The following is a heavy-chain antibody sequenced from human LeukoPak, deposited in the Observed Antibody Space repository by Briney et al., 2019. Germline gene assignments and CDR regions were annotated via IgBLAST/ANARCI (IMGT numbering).Heavy chain of an antibody. CDR3: ARAHYGSGSYYNYYYYMDV. CDR1: GYTFTSYD. D-gene: IGHD3-10*01. Sequence: ASVKVSCKASGYTFTSYDINWVRQATGQGLEWMGWMNPNSGNTGYAQKFQGRVTITRNTSISTAHMELSSLRSEDTAVCYCARAHYGSGSYYNYYYYMDVWGKGTTVTVSS. J-gene: IGHJ6*03. V-gene: IGHV1-8*03. CDR2: MNPNSGNT.